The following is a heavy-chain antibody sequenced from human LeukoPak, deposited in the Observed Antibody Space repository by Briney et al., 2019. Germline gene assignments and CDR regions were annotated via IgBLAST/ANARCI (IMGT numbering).Heavy chain of an antibody. CDR3: TRNTETAIPLPYYFDY. J-gene: IGHJ4*02. CDR1: GYTFTSYA. D-gene: IGHD2-21*02. CDR2: INTGNGNT. Sequence: GASVKVSCKASGYTFTSYAMHWVRQAPGQRLECMGWINTGNGNTKYSQKFQGRVTITRDTSASTAYMDLSSLRSEDTAVYYCTRNTETAIPLPYYFDYWGRGTLVTVSS. V-gene: IGHV1-3*04.